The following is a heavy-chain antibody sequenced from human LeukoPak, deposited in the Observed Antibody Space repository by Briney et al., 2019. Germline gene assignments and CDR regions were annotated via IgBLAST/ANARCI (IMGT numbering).Heavy chain of an antibody. CDR1: GGSISSGGYY. CDR2: IYYSGST. CDR3: ARFINYYDSSGYYPGYYHYGMDV. Sequence: SETLSLTCAVSGGSISSGGYYWSWIRQHPGKGLEWIGYIYYSGSTYYNPSLKSRVTISVDTSKNQFSLKLSSVTAADTAVYYCARFINYYDSSGYYPGYYHYGMDVWGQGTTVTVSS. D-gene: IGHD3-22*01. J-gene: IGHJ6*02. V-gene: IGHV4-31*11.